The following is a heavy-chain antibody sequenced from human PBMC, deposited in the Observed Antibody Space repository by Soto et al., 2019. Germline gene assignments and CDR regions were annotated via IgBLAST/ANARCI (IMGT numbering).Heavy chain of an antibody. CDR1: GGSFSGYY. J-gene: IGHJ4*02. CDR3: ARDPSLGLFDY. CDR2: INHSGST. D-gene: IGHD7-27*01. V-gene: IGHV4-34*01. Sequence: PSETLSLTCAVYGGSFSGYYWSWIRQPPGKGLEWIGEINHSGSTNYNPSLKSRVTISVDTSKNQFSLKLSSVTAADTAVYYCARDPSLGLFDYWGQGTLVTVSS.